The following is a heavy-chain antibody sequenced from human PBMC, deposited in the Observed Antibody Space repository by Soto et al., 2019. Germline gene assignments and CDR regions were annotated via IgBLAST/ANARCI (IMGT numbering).Heavy chain of an antibody. CDR2: IYYSGSA. CDR3: ARVPDR. V-gene: IGHV4-30-2*01. J-gene: IGHJ5*02. D-gene: IGHD2-2*01. Sequence: LSLPSPVSGGAINSGYCWSWIRQHPGKGLEWIGYIYYSGSANYNLSLKGRVTISVDRSKNQFSLKLSSVTAADTAVYYCARVPDRWGQGTLVTVS. CDR1: GGAINSGYC.